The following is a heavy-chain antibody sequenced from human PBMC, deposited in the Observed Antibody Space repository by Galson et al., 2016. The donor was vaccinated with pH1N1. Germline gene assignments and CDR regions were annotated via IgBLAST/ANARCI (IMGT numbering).Heavy chain of an antibody. Sequence: SLRLSCAASGFSLSSFWMTWVRQAPEKGLEWVANINEDGSKIYYVDSVKGRFTISRDNANNSLYLQMNSLRAEDTAVDYCARSIGNIGAHWGQGTLVTVSS. CDR2: INEDGSKI. D-gene: IGHD5-12*01. V-gene: IGHV3-7*01. CDR1: GFSLSSFW. CDR3: ARSIGNIGAH. J-gene: IGHJ4*02.